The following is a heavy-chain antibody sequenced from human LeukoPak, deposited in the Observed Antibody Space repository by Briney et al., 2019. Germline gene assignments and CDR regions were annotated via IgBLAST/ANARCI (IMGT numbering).Heavy chain of an antibody. V-gene: IGHV3-48*03. CDR1: GFTFRSYE. CDR2: ISSSGSTI. D-gene: IGHD3-9*01. Sequence: GGSLRLSCVASGFTFRSYEMNWVRQAPGKGLEWVSYISSSGSTIYYADSVKGRFTISRDNSKNTLYLQMNSLRAEDTAVYYCAREALRYFDWPPGFDYWGQGTLVTVSS. J-gene: IGHJ4*02. CDR3: AREALRYFDWPPGFDY.